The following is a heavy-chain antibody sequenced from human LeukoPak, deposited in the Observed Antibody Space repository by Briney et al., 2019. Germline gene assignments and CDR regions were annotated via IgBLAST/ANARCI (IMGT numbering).Heavy chain of an antibody. CDR2: ISAYNGNT. J-gene: IGHJ6*03. D-gene: IGHD1-1*01. Sequence: ASVKVSCKASGYTFTSYGISWVRQAPGQGLEWMGWISAYNGNTNYAQKLQSRVTMTTDTSTSTAYMELRSLRSDDTAVYYCVLGTAINYYYYYMDVWGKGTTVTVSS. CDR1: GYTFTSYG. V-gene: IGHV1-18*01. CDR3: VLGTAINYYYYYMDV.